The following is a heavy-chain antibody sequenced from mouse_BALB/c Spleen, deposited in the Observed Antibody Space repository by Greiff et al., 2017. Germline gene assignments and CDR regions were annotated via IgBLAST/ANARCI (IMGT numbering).Heavy chain of an antibody. V-gene: IGHV5-17*02. CDR3: ARWANGGGYFDG. CDR2: ISSGSSTI. Sequence: EVKLMESGGGLVQPGGSRKLSCAASGFTFSSFGMHWVRQAPEKGLEWVAYISSGSSTIYYADTVKGRCTISRDNPKNTLFLQMTSLRSEDTAMYYCARWANGGGYFDGWGAGRTVTVSP. CDR1: GFTFSSFG. J-gene: IGHJ1*01.